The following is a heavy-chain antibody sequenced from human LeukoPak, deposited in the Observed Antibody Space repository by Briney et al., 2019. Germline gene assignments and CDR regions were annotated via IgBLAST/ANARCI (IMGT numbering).Heavy chain of an antibody. CDR2: INHSGTT. D-gene: IGHD1-26*01. V-gene: IGHV4-34*01. Sequence: SETLSLTCGVYGGSFSGSYWTWIRQSPGKGVDWIGEINHSGTTNYNPSLKSRLTMSVDTSKKEFSLRLNSVTTADTAVYFCAREEVGARPYFDYWGQGILVTVSS. CDR1: GGSFSGSY. J-gene: IGHJ4*02. CDR3: AREEVGARPYFDY.